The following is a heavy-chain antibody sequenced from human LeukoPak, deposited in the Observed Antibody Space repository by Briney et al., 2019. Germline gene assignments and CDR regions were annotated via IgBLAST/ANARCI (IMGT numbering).Heavy chain of an antibody. V-gene: IGHV3-30*02. D-gene: IGHD2-21*01. CDR1: GFTFSSYG. CDR3: ARVVYYYYMDV. J-gene: IGHJ6*03. Sequence: GGSLRLSCAASGFTFSSYGMHWVRQAPGKGLEWVAFIRYDGSNKYYADSVEGRFTISRDNAKNSLYLQMNSLRAEDTAVYYCARVVYYYYMDVWGKGTTVTVSS. CDR2: IRYDGSNK.